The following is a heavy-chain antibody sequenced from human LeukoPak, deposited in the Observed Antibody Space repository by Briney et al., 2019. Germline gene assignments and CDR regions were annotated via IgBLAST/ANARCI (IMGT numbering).Heavy chain of an antibody. CDR1: GYTLTELS. CDR3: ATDLGGYGSGSTDY. Sequence: ASVKVSCKVSGYTLTELSMHWVRQAPGKGLEWMGGFDPEDGETIYAQKFQGRVTMTEDTSTDTAYMELSSLRSEDTAVYYCATDLGGYGSGSTDYWGQGTLVTVSS. J-gene: IGHJ4*02. V-gene: IGHV1-24*01. CDR2: FDPEDGET. D-gene: IGHD3-10*01.